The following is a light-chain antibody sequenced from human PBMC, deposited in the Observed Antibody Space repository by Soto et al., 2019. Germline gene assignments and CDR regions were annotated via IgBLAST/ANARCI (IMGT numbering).Light chain of an antibody. CDR1: QTISNY. CDR3: QKTYSTPFT. CDR2: AAS. Sequence: DIQMTQSPSSQSASVGDRVTINCRASQTISNYLNWYQEKPGKAPKLLIYAASNLHSGVPSRFSGSGSGTEFTLTISNLQPEDFATYYCQKTYSTPFTFGPGTKVDI. V-gene: IGKV1-39*01. J-gene: IGKJ3*01.